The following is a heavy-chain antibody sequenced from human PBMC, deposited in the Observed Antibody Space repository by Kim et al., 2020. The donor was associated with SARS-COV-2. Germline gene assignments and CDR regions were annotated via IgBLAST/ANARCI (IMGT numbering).Heavy chain of an antibody. CDR2: ISSSSTYI. Sequence: GGSLRLSCSASGFIFSSYTMNWVRQAPGKGLEWVSSISSSSTYIYYADSVKGRFTISRDNAKSSLFLQMNSLRVEDSAVYYCAREASNKETDYWGQGTLV. CDR1: GFIFSSYT. D-gene: IGHD4-4*01. V-gene: IGHV3-21*06. J-gene: IGHJ4*02. CDR3: AREASNKETDY.